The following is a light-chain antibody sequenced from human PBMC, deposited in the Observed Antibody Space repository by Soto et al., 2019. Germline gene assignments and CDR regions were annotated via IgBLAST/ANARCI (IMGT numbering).Light chain of an antibody. CDR2: DAS. CDR1: QSVSNY. CDR3: QQRSNWLSIT. Sequence: EIVLTQSPATLSLSPGERATLSCRASQSVSNYLAWYQQKPGQAPRLLIYDASNTATGIPARFSGSGSGTDFTLTISSLEHEDFAVYYCQQRSNWLSITFGQGTRLEIK. J-gene: IGKJ5*01. V-gene: IGKV3-11*01.